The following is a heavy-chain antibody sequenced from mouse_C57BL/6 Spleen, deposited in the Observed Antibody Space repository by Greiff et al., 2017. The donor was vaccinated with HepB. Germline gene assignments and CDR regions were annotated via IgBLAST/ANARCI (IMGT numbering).Heavy chain of an antibody. CDR2: IDPSDSYT. Sequence: QVQLQQPGAELVMPGASVKLSCKASGYTFTSYWMHWVKQRPGQGLEWIGEIDPSDSYTNYNQKFKGKSTLTVDKSSSTAYMQRSSLTSEDSAVYYCARTYYCNPAWFAYWGQGTLVTVSA. D-gene: IGHD2-10*01. CDR1: GYTFTSYW. J-gene: IGHJ3*01. V-gene: IGHV1-69*01. CDR3: ARTYYCNPAWFAY.